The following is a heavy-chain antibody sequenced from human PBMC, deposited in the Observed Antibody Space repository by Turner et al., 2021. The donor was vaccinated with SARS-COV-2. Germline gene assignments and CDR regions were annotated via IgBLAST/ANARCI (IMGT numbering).Heavy chain of an antibody. CDR2: ISSDGSNK. V-gene: IGHV3-30-3*01. Sequence: QVQLVASGGVVVQLGSSLRLPCAASAFTFSSYAMHWVRQAPGKGLEGVAVISSDGSNKYYADSVKGRFTISRDNSKNTLYLQMNSLRAEDTAVYYSARARGYSSSWYGVDVPFGPWGQGTLVTVSS. CDR1: AFTFSSYA. D-gene: IGHD6-13*01. CDR3: ARARGYSSSWYGVDVPFGP. J-gene: IGHJ5*02.